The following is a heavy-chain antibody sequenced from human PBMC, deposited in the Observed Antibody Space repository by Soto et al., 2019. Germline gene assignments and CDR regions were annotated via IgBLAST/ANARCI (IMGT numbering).Heavy chain of an antibody. CDR2: ISYDGSNK. D-gene: IGHD6-6*01. J-gene: IGHJ6*01. CDR1: GFTFSSYG. Sequence: GGSLRLSCAASGFTFSSYGMHWVRQAPGKGLEWVAVISYDGSNKYYADSVKGRFTISRDNSKNTLYLQMNSLRAEDTAVYYCAKDLPQLEYGMDVWGQGTTVTVSS. CDR3: AKDLPQLEYGMDV. V-gene: IGHV3-30*18.